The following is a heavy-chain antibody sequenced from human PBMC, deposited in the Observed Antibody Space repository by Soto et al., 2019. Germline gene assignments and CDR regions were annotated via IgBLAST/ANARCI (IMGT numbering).Heavy chain of an antibody. V-gene: IGHV3-23*01. D-gene: IGHD3-3*01. Sequence: EVQLLESGGGLVQPGGSLRLSCAASGFTFSSYAMSWVCQAPGKGLEWVSAISGSGGSTYYADSVKGRFTISRDNSKNTLYLQMNSLRAEDTAVYYCAKDTTIFGVVILDYWGQGTLVTVSS. CDR1: GFTFSSYA. J-gene: IGHJ4*02. CDR2: ISGSGGST. CDR3: AKDTTIFGVVILDY.